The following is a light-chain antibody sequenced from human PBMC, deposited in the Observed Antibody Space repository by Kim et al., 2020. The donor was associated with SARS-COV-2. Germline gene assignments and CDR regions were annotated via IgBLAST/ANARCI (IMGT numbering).Light chain of an antibody. V-gene: IGKV3-11*01. J-gene: IGKJ5*01. Sequence: EIVLTQSPATLSLSPGERATLSCRASQSVSSYLAWYQQKPGQAPRLLIYDAVNRATGIPARFSGRGSGTDFTLTISSLEPEDFAVYYCQQRSNFFTFGQGTRLEIK. CDR1: QSVSSY. CDR3: QQRSNFFT. CDR2: DAV.